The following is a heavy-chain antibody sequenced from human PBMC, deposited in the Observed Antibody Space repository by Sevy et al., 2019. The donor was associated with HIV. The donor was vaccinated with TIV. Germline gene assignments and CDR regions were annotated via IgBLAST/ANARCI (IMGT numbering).Heavy chain of an antibody. Sequence: GGSLRLSCAASRFTFSDYYMSWIRQAPGKGLVWVSYISSGGTTMYYADSLKGRFTISRDNAKNSLYLQMNSLRAEDTAVYYCARVRYNYGSYYFDYWGQGTLVTVSS. CDR1: RFTFSDYY. D-gene: IGHD1-1*01. CDR3: ARVRYNYGSYYFDY. J-gene: IGHJ4*02. V-gene: IGHV3-11*01. CDR2: ISSGGTTM.